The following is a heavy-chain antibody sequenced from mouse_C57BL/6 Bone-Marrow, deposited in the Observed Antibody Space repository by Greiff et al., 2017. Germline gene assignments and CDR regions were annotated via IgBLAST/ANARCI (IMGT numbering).Heavy chain of an antibody. Sequence: VQLQQPGAELVKPGASVKLSCKASGYTFTSYWMHWVKQRPGQGLEWIGMIHPNSGSTNYNEKFKSKAALTVDKSSSTAYMQLSSLTSEDSAVYYCARDDYNAMDYWGQGTSVTVSS. CDR1: GYTFTSYW. CDR2: IHPNSGST. CDR3: ARDDYNAMDY. V-gene: IGHV1-64*01. J-gene: IGHJ4*01.